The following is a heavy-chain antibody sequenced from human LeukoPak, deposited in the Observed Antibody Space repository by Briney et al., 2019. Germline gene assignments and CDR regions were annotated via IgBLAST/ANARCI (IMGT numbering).Heavy chain of an antibody. V-gene: IGHV4-34*01. J-gene: IGHJ5*02. Sequence: SETLSLTCAVYGGSFSGFNWTWVRQPPGKGLEWIGDINHSGSTNFNPSLKSRLTISVDTSKNQFSLRLSSVTAADTAVYYCAREATEMATKSVFDPWGQGTLVTVSS. CDR1: GGSFSGFN. D-gene: IGHD5-24*01. CDR2: INHSGST. CDR3: AREATEMATKSVFDP.